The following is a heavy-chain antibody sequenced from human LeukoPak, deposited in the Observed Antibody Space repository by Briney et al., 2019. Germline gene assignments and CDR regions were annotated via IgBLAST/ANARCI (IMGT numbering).Heavy chain of an antibody. Sequence: SVKVSCKASGGTFSSYAISWVRQAPGQGLEWMGGIIPIFGTANYAQKFQGRVTVTTDTSTSTVYMQLSSLASEDTAVYYCARERRAWGEDFWGQGTLVTVSS. CDR1: GGTFSSYA. CDR2: IIPIFGTA. J-gene: IGHJ4*02. CDR3: ARERRAWGEDF. D-gene: IGHD3-16*01. V-gene: IGHV1-69*05.